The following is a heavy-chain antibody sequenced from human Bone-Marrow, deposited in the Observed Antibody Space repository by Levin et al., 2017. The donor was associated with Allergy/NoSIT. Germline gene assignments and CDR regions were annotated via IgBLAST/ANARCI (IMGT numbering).Heavy chain of an antibody. Sequence: SETLSLTCTVSGGSISSSSYYWGWIRQPPGKGLEWIGSIYYSGSTYYNPSLKSRVTISVDTSKNQFSLKLSSVTAADTAVYYCARRLKSTGIAAAADTAGLDYWGQGTLVTVSS. CDR3: ARRLKSTGIAAAADTAGLDY. V-gene: IGHV4-39*01. J-gene: IGHJ4*02. D-gene: IGHD6-13*01. CDR2: IYYSGST. CDR1: GGSISSSSYY.